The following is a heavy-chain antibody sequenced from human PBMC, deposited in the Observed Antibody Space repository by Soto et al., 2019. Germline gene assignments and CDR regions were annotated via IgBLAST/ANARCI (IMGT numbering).Heavy chain of an antibody. CDR1: GFTFSSYA. CDR2: ISGSGGST. Sequence: EVQLLESGGGLVQPGGSLRLSCAASGFTFSSYAMSWVRQAPGKGLEWVSAISGSGGSTYYADSVKGRFTISRDNSXXTXDLQMNSLRAEDTAVYYCAKGRGYCSSTSCYVGSDYWGQGTLVTVSS. V-gene: IGHV3-23*01. CDR3: AKGRGYCSSTSCYVGSDY. D-gene: IGHD2-2*01. J-gene: IGHJ4*02.